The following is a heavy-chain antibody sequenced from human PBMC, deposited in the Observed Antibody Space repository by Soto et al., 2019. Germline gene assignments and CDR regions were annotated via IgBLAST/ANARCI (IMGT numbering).Heavy chain of an antibody. CDR1: GFTFSSYA. CDR2: ISYDGSNK. CDR3: ARDRHYYDSSGPIPREVAFDI. D-gene: IGHD3-22*01. Sequence: LRLSCAASGFTFSSYAMHWVRQAPGKGLEWVAVISYDGSNKYYADSVEGRFTISRDNSKNTLYLQMNSLRAEDTAVYYCARDRHYYDSSGPIPREVAFDIWGQGTMVTVSS. V-gene: IGHV3-30-3*01. J-gene: IGHJ3*02.